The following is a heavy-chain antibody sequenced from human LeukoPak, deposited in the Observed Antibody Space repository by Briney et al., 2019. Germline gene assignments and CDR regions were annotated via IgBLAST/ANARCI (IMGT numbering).Heavy chain of an antibody. Sequence: PGGSLRLSCTASTFTFSDYDMGWVRQAPGKGLEWVANIKQDGSEKYYVDSVKGRFTISRDNAKNSLYLQMNSLRAEDTAVYYCAREAGIPPSTQQWPTSVDYWGQGTLVTVSS. D-gene: IGHD5-18*01. J-gene: IGHJ4*02. CDR1: TFTFSDYD. CDR2: IKQDGSEK. CDR3: AREAGIPPSTQQWPTSVDY. V-gene: IGHV3-7*05.